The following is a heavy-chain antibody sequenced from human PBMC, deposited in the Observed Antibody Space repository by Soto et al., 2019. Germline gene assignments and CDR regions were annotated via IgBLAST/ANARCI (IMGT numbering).Heavy chain of an antibody. CDR3: TRADSDVVILPDVRPLFDL. J-gene: IGHJ4*02. CDR2: INPNGGYT. D-gene: IGHD2-21*02. Sequence: QVQLDQSGAEVKKPGASVKVSCKTSGYDFFKYNMHWVRQAPGQGLEWMGVINPNGGYTRHAQKFQGIVIMTRDTSSKIVYMELSGLTSADTAMYYCTRADSDVVILPDVRPLFDLWGQGALVTVSS. CDR1: GYDFFKYN. V-gene: IGHV1-46*01.